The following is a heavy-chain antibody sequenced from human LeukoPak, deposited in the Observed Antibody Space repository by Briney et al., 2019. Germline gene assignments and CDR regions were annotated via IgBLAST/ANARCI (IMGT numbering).Heavy chain of an antibody. D-gene: IGHD5-18*01. CDR3: ARGGRGYSYGLVDY. J-gene: IGHJ4*02. Sequence: PSETLSLTCAVSGGSISSGGYSWSWIRQPPGKGLEWIGYIYHSGSTYYNPSLKSRVTISVDRSKNQFSLKLSSATAADTAVYYCARGGRGYSYGLVDYWGQGTLVTVSS. V-gene: IGHV4-30-2*01. CDR1: GGSISSGGYS. CDR2: IYHSGST.